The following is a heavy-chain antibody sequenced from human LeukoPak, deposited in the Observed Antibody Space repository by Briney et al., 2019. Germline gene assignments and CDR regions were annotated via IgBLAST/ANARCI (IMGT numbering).Heavy chain of an antibody. Sequence: PSETLSLTCAVYGGSFSGYYWSWIRQPPGKGLEWIGEINHSGSTNYNPSLKSRVTISVDTSKNQFSLKLSSVTAADTAVYYCARWVLTGYSHWGQGTPVTVSS. V-gene: IGHV4-34*01. J-gene: IGHJ4*02. CDR3: ARWVLTGYSH. D-gene: IGHD3-9*01. CDR1: GGSFSGYY. CDR2: INHSGST.